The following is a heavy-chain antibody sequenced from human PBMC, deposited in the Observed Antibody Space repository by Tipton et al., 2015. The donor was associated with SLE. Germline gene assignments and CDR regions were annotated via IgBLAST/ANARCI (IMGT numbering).Heavy chain of an antibody. CDR2: SHYSGNT. CDR1: GGSISSGGYY. CDR3: ARGRLLEWLSTYYYYYGMDV. V-gene: IGHV4-31*03. Sequence: LRLSCSVSGGSISSGGYYWSWIRQHPGKGLEWIGYSHYSGNTYYNTSLKSRVTISVDTSKIQFSLKLSSVTAADTAVYYCARGRLLEWLSTYYYYYGMDVWGHGTTVTVSS. D-gene: IGHD3-3*01. J-gene: IGHJ6*02.